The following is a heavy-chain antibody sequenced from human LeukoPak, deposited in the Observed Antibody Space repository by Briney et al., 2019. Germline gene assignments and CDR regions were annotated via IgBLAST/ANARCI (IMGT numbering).Heavy chain of an antibody. CDR3: GRDRRQIYYGVDV. V-gene: IGHV3-48*01. Sequence: GGSLRLSCAASGFSLTIYSMNWVRQAPGKGLEWVSFISDSGRVTYYADSVKGRFTISRDTATNSLYLQMNSLRAEDTAVYYCGRDRRQIYYGVDVWGQGTTVTVSS. CDR1: GFSLTIYS. CDR2: ISDSGRVT. J-gene: IGHJ6*02.